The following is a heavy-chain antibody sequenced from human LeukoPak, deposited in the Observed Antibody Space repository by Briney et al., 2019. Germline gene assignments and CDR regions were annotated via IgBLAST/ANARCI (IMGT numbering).Heavy chain of an antibody. CDR2: ISSSSSYI. Sequence: GGSLRLSCAASGFTFSSYSMNWVRQAPGKGLVWVSSISSSSSYIYYADSVKGRFTISRDNAKNSLYLQMNSLRAEDTAVYYCARSYSSWSSYFDYWGQGTLVTVSS. CDR1: GFTFSSYS. D-gene: IGHD6-13*01. CDR3: ARSYSSWSSYFDY. J-gene: IGHJ4*02. V-gene: IGHV3-21*01.